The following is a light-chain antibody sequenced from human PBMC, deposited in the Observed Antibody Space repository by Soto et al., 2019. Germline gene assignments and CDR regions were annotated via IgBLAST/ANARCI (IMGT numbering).Light chain of an antibody. CDR1: SSDIGSKT. Sequence: QSVLTQPPSASGTPGQRVTISCSGSSSDIGSKTVNWYQQLPGTAPKLLIYSNTERPSGVPDRFSGSKSGTSASLAISGLQSDDEADYYCAAWDDSLNGHVFGTGTKLTVL. J-gene: IGLJ1*01. CDR2: SNT. V-gene: IGLV1-44*01. CDR3: AAWDDSLNGHV.